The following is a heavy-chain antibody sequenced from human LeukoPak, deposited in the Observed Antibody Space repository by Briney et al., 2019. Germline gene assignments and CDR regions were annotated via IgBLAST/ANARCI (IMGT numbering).Heavy chain of an antibody. CDR3: ARDQVPAAIGGTYNWFDP. V-gene: IGHV3-33*01. CDR2: IWYDGSNK. J-gene: IGHJ5*02. CDR1: GFTFSSYG. Sequence: GRSLRLSCAASGFTFSSYGMHWVRQAPGKGLEWVAVIWYDGSNKYYADSVKGRFTISRDNSKNTLYLQMNSLRAEDTAVYYCARDQVPAAIGGTYNWFDPWGQGTLVTVSS. D-gene: IGHD2-2*02.